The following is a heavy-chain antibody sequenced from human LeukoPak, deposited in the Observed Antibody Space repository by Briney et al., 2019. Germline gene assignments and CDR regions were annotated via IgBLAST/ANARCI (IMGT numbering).Heavy chain of an antibody. V-gene: IGHV3-74*01. J-gene: IGHJ4*02. Sequence: SCKASGYTFTSYYMHWVRQAPGKGLVWVSRINSDGSSTSYADSVKGRFTISRDNAKNTLYLQMSSLRAEDTAVYYCARAGIAAAENHFDYWGQGTLVTVSS. CDR1: GYTFTSYY. D-gene: IGHD6-13*01. CDR3: ARAGIAAAENHFDY. CDR2: INSDGSST.